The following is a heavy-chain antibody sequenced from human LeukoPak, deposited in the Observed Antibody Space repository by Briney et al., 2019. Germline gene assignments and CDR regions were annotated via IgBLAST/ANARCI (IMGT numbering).Heavy chain of an antibody. CDR3: ARGGRGSAAIVAPRSFDI. CDR2: TYTRGNS. Sequence: GGSLRLSCAASGFDVSSHHMVWVRQAPGKGLEWVSVTYTRGNSYYTDSVKGRFIISRDTSKNTMDLQMNSLRPEDSALYFCARGGRGSAAIVAPRSFDIWGQGTMVAVSS. V-gene: IGHV3-53*01. CDR1: GFDVSSHH. D-gene: IGHD5-12*01. J-gene: IGHJ3*02.